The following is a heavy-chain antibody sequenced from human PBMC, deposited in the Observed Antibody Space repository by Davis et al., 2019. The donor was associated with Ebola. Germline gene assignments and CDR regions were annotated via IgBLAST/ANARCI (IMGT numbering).Heavy chain of an antibody. Sequence: SVKVSCKASGGTFSSYAISWVRQAPGQGLEWMGGIIPIFGTANYAQKFQGRVTITADESTSTAYMELSSLRSEDTAVYYCARYYYGSGSYSAFDYWGQGTLVTVSS. J-gene: IGHJ4*02. CDR2: IIPIFGTA. V-gene: IGHV1-69*13. D-gene: IGHD3-10*01. CDR3: ARYYYGSGSYSAFDY. CDR1: GGTFSSYA.